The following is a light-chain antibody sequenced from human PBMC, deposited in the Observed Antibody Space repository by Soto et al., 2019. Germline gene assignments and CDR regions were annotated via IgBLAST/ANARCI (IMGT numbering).Light chain of an antibody. CDR3: QQYSSSPVT. CDR1: QTLSNR. Sequence: EIVLTQSPGTLSLSPGEIATLPFSASQTLSNRLAWYQHKPGQAPRLLIYVTSNRATGIPARFSGSGSGTDFTLTISRLEPEDFAVYFCQQYSSSPVTFGQGTKVDIK. CDR2: VTS. J-gene: IGKJ1*01. V-gene: IGKV3-20*01.